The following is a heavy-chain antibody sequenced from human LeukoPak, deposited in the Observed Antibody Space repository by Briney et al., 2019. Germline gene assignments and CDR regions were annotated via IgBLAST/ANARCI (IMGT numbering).Heavy chain of an antibody. CDR1: GGTFSSYA. CDR2: IIPILGIA. V-gene: IGHV1-69*04. CDR3: ARDRTTSWVYYGMDV. J-gene: IGHJ6*02. D-gene: IGHD1-1*01. Sequence: ASVKVSCKASGGTFSSYAISWVRQAPGQGLEWMGRIIPILGIANYAQKFQGRVTITADKSTSTAYMELSSLRSEDTAVYYCARDRTTSWVYYGMDVWGQGTTVTVSS.